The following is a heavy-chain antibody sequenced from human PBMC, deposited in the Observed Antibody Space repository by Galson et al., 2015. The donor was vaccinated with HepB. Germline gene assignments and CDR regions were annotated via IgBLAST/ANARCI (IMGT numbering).Heavy chain of an antibody. D-gene: IGHD6-19*01. CDR2: IYYSGST. Sequence: SETLSLTCTVSGGSISSYYWSWIRQPPGKGLEWIGYIYYSGSTNYNPSLKSRVTISVDTSKNQFSLKLSSVTAADTAVYYCARGLPYSSGWPFDYWGQGTLVTVSS. CDR3: ARGLPYSSGWPFDY. CDR1: GGSISSYY. J-gene: IGHJ4*02. V-gene: IGHV4-59*01.